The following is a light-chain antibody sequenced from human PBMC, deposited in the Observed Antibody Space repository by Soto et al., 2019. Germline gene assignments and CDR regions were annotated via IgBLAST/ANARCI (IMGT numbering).Light chain of an antibody. J-gene: IGKJ2*01. CDR2: GAS. CDR1: QSVGIN. V-gene: IGKV3-15*01. Sequence: IVMTQSPPTLSVSPGERATLSCRASQSVGINLAWFRQRPGQAPRLLIYGASTRATGIPARFSGSGSGTEFTLTISSLQSEDRAAYYCQQYTNWPDTFGQGTKLEIK. CDR3: QQYTNWPDT.